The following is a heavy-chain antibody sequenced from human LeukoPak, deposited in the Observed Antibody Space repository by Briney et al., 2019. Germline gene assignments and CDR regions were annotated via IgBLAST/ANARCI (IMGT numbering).Heavy chain of an antibody. CDR1: GFTVSSNY. CDR3: AKDLHYYGSGNYMDV. J-gene: IGHJ6*03. D-gene: IGHD3-10*01. V-gene: IGHV3-23*01. Sequence: PGGSLRLSCAASGFTVSSNYMSWVRQAPGKGLEWVSAISGSGGSTYYADSVKGRFTISRDNSKNTLYLQMNSLRAEDTAVYYCAKDLHYYGSGNYMDVWGKGTTVTVSS. CDR2: ISGSGGST.